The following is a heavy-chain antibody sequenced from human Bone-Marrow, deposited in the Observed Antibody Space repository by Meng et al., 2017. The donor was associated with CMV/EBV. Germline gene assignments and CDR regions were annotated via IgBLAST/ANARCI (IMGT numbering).Heavy chain of an antibody. V-gene: IGHV1-18*01. CDR3: ARSGTYYSAAADHYYYYYGMDV. D-gene: IGHD6-13*01. CDR2: ISAYNGNT. Sequence: ASVKVSCKASGYTFTSYGISWVRQAPGQGLEWMGWISAYNGNTNYAQKLQGRVTMTTDTSTSTAYMELRSLRSDDTAVYYCARSGTYYSAAADHYYYYYGMDVWGQGTTVTVSS. J-gene: IGHJ6*02. CDR1: GYTFTSYG.